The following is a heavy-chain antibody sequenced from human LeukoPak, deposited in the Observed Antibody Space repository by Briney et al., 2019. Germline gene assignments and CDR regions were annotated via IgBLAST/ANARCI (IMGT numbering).Heavy chain of an antibody. CDR2: IYYSGST. V-gene: IGHV4-39*07. Sequence: ASETLSLTCTVSGGSISSSSYYWGWIRQPPGKGLEWIGSIYYSGSTNYNPSLKSRVTISVDTSKNQFSLKLSSVTAADTAVYYCARVSRGYCSGGSCYEFDPWGQGTLVTVSS. CDR1: GGSISSSSYY. D-gene: IGHD2-15*01. J-gene: IGHJ5*02. CDR3: ARVSRGYCSGGSCYEFDP.